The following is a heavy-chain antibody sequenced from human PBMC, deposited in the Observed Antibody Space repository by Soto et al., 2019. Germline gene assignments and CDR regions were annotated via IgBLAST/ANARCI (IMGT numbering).Heavy chain of an antibody. CDR1: GGSVSGYH. V-gene: IGHV4-59*08. Sequence: PSETLSLTCNVSGGSVSGYHWSWIRQPPGKGLEWIGYINNNGNTDYNPSLESRVTISVDTSKNQFSLKLSSVTAADTAVYYCARHPPYSSGWRRPTQNWFDPWGQGTLVTVS. J-gene: IGHJ5*02. CDR2: INNNGNT. D-gene: IGHD6-19*01. CDR3: ARHPPYSSGWRRPTQNWFDP.